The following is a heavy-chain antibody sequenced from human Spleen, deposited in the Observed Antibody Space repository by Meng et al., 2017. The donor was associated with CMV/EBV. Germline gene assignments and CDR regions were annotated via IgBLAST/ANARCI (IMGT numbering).Heavy chain of an antibody. D-gene: IGHD3-3*01. Sequence: GESLKISCAASGFTFSSYGMHWVRQAPGKGLEWVAFIRYDGSNEYYIDSVKGRFTISGDNSKNTLYLQMNSLRAEDTAMYYCARVLHFDFWSGYYDYWGQGTLVTVSS. CDR3: ARVLHFDFWSGYYDY. V-gene: IGHV3-30*02. CDR2: IRYDGSNE. CDR1: GFTFSSYG. J-gene: IGHJ4*02.